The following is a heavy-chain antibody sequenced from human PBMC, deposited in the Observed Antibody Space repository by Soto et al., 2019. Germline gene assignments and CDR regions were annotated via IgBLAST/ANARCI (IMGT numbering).Heavy chain of an antibody. V-gene: IGHV4-59*02. D-gene: IGHD3-16*01. CDR1: GGSVSSYY. J-gene: IGHJ5*02. Sequence: SETLSLSCTVSGGSVSSYYWTWIRQLPGKGLEWIGYSHYSGSTNCNPSLKSRVTISVNTSKNQFSLKLNSVTAADAAGVYCASLGGVIGPGFEAWGQGTLLTVSS. CDR2: SHYSGST. CDR3: ASLGGVIGPGFEA.